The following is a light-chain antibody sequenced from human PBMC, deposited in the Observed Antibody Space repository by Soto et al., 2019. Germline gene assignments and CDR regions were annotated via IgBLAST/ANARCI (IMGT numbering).Light chain of an antibody. V-gene: IGKV3-15*01. CDR3: QQHNSSPLT. CDR1: QAVNSC. J-gene: IGKJ4*01. CDR2: AAP. Sequence: EILMTQAPATLSVSLGACATLSCRASQAVNSCLAWYQQRAGKAPRLLIYAAPTRPTGVPARFSGSGSGTEFALIISRLQPEDSAAYYCQQHNSSPLTFGGGTKVDIK.